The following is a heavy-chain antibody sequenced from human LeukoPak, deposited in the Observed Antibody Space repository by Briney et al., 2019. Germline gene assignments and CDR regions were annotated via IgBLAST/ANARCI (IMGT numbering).Heavy chain of an antibody. CDR2: INPSGGST. D-gene: IGHD6-19*01. CDR3: ARGRSVAVAIWSPPIDY. V-gene: IGHV1-46*01. J-gene: IGHJ4*02. Sequence: ASVKVSCKASGYTFTSYYMHWVRQAPGQGLEWMGIINPSGGSTSYAQKFQGRVTMTRDTSISTAYMEVNRLTSDDTAVYYCARGRSVAVAIWSPPIDYWGQGTLVTVSS. CDR1: GYTFTSYY.